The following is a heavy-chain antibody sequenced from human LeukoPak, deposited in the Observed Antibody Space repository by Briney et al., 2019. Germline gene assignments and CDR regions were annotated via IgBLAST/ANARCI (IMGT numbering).Heavy chain of an antibody. CDR2: ISWNSGSI. D-gene: IGHD6-13*01. CDR1: GFTFDDYA. V-gene: IGHV3-9*01. Sequence: PGGSLRLSCAASGFTFDDYAMHWVRQAPGKGLEWVSGISWNSGSIGYADSVKGRFTISRDNAKNSLYLQMNSLRAEDTALYYCAKGVAAGYYYYMDVWGKGTKVTVSS. CDR3: AKGVAAGYYYYMDV. J-gene: IGHJ6*03.